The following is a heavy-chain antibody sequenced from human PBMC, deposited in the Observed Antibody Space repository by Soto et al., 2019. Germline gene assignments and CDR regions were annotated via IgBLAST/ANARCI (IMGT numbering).Heavy chain of an antibody. J-gene: IGHJ3*02. CDR1: GFPFAAYS. V-gene: IGHV3-43*01. Sequence: GFLRLSFAASGFPFAAYSMDWVRQAPGKGLDWVLLSRWGGGSTYYAVSVKGRFTISRDNSKNYLYLQMNSLRTEDTALYYCAKDNSPFDILTGSTYDAFDIWGQGTMVTVSS. CDR2: SRWGGGST. D-gene: IGHD3-9*01. CDR3: AKDNSPFDILTGSTYDAFDI.